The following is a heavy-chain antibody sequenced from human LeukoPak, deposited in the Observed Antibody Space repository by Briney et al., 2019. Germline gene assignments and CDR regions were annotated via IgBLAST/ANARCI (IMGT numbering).Heavy chain of an antibody. CDR2: IYYSGST. V-gene: IGHV4-59*01. CDR1: GGSISSYY. D-gene: IGHD6-13*01. Sequence: SETLSLTCTVSGGSISSYYWSWIRQPPGKGLEWIGYIYYSGSTNYNPSLKSRVTISVDTSKNQFSLKLSSVTAADTAVYYCARDRGIAAAMDYWGQGTLVTVSS. J-gene: IGHJ4*02. CDR3: ARDRGIAAAMDY.